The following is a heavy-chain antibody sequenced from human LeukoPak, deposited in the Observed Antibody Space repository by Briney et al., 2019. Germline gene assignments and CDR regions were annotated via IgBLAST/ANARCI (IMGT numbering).Heavy chain of an antibody. J-gene: IGHJ3*02. CDR2: ISSSSSYI. D-gene: IGHD1-26*01. CDR1: GFTFSTYS. CDR3: ARSKGVGATHAFDI. Sequence: GGSLRLSCAASGFTFSTYSMNWVRQAPGKGLEWVSSISSSSSYIYYADSVKGRFTISRDNAKNSLYLQMNSLRAEDTAVYYCARSKGVGATHAFDIWGQGTMVTVSS. V-gene: IGHV3-21*01.